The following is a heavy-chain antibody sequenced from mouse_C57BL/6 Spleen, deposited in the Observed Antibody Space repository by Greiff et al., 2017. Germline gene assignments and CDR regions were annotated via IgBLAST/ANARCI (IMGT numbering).Heavy chain of an antibody. J-gene: IGHJ4*01. CDR2: IYPGSGST. V-gene: IGHV1-55*01. D-gene: IGHD2-4*01. CDR1: GYTFTSYW. CDR3: ARDDYEDYYAMDY. Sequence: VQGVESGAELVKPGASVKMSCKASGYTFTSYWITWVKQRPGQGLEWIGDIYPGSGSTNYNEKFKSKATLTVDTSSSTAYMQLSSLTSEDSAVYYCARDDYEDYYAMDYWGQGTSVTVSS.